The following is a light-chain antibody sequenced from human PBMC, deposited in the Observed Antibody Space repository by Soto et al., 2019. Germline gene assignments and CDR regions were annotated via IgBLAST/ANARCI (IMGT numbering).Light chain of an antibody. J-gene: IGKJ2*01. Sequence: IQLTQSPSSLSASIGDRVTITCRASQDIASYLAWYQQKPGNAPKLQIYAASTLHSGVPSIFSGSGSGTDFTLTLRSLQPEDFVTYYCQQLNVNLLFGQGTKLEIK. CDR3: QQLNVNLL. CDR1: QDIASY. V-gene: IGKV1-9*01. CDR2: AAS.